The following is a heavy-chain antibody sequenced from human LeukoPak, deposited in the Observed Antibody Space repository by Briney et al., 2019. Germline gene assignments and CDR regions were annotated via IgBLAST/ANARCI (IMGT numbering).Heavy chain of an antibody. CDR2: IWYDGSNK. V-gene: IGHV3-33*01. D-gene: IGHD3-9*01. J-gene: IGHJ4*02. CDR3: ARDQPDILTGHPPPGYFDY. CDR1: GFTFRNYA. Sequence: PGGSLRLSCAASGFTFRNYAMHWVRQAPGKGLEWVAVIWYDGSNKNYADSVKGQFTISRDNSKNTLYLQMNSLRAEDTAVYYCARDQPDILTGHPPPGYFDYWGQGTLVTVSS.